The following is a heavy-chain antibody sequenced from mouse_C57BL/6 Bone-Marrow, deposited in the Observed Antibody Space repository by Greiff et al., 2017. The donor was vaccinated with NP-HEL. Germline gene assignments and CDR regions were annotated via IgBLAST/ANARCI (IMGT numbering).Heavy chain of an antibody. CDR3: ACLEGNYDYFDY. CDR1: GFTFSDYY. Sequence: VQLKESGGGLVQPGGSLKLSCAASGFTFSDYYMSWVRQTPEKRLEWVAYISNGAGSTYYPDTVKGRFTISRDNAKNTLYLQMSRLKSEDTAMYSCACLEGNYDYFDYWGQGTTLTVSS. J-gene: IGHJ2*01. V-gene: IGHV5-12*01. CDR2: ISNGAGST. D-gene: IGHD2-1*01.